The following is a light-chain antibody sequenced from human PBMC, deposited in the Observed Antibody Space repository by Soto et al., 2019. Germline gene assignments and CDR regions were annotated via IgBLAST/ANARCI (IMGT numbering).Light chain of an antibody. V-gene: IGLV2-14*01. J-gene: IGLJ1*01. CDR1: NSDVGAYNY. CDR2: EVS. CDR3: GSYTSSSTYV. Sequence: QSVLAQPASVSGSLGQSITISCTGTNSDVGAYNYVSWYQQHPGKAPKLMIYEVSNRPSGVSYRFSGSKSGNTASLTISGLQAEDEADYYCGSYTSSSTYVFGTGTKLTVL.